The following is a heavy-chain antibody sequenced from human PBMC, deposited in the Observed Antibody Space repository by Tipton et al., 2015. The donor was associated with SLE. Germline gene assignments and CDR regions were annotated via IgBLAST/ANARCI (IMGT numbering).Heavy chain of an antibody. CDR3: ARDNPHDFWSVSAFDI. D-gene: IGHD3-3*01. J-gene: IGHJ3*02. Sequence: TLSLTCTVSGGSISSYYWGWIRQPPGKGLEWIGSIYYSGSTYYNPSLKSRVTISVDTSKNQFSLKLSSVTAADTAVYYCARDNPHDFWSVSAFDIWGQGTMVTVSS. CDR1: GGSISSYY. V-gene: IGHV4-39*07. CDR2: IYYSGST.